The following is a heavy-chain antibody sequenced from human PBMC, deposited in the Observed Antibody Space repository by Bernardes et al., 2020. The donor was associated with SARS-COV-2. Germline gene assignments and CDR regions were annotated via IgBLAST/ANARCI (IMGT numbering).Heavy chain of an antibody. J-gene: IGHJ4*02. CDR2: ISWNSGSI. CDR1: GFTFGDYA. V-gene: IGHV3-9*01. Sequence: GGSLRLSCAASGFTFGDYAMHWVRQAPGKGLEWVSGISWNSGSIGYADSVKGRFTISRDNAKNSLYLQMNSLRAEDTALYYCAKIESGSYPGIDYWGQGTLVTVSS. D-gene: IGHD1-26*01. CDR3: AKIESGSYPGIDY.